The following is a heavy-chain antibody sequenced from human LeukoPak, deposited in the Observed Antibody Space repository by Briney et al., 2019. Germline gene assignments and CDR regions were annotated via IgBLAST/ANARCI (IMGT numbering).Heavy chain of an antibody. CDR3: TRDTTRDY. V-gene: IGHV4-38-2*01. Sequence: PSGTLSLTCAVSGYSISSGNYWGWIRQPPGKGLEWIGSINHSGSTYYNPSLKSRVTILVDTSKNQFSLKLTSVTAADTAVYYCTRDTTRDYWGQGTLVTVSS. J-gene: IGHJ4*02. CDR2: INHSGST. D-gene: IGHD4-11*01. CDR1: GYSISSGNY.